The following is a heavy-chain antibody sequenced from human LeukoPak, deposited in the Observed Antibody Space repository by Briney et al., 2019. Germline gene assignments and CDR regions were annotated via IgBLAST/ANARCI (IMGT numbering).Heavy chain of an antibody. CDR1: SGSISSYY. V-gene: IGHV4-59*08. CDR3: ASQGYCSGDTCYSGSLNDAFDI. D-gene: IGHD2-15*01. J-gene: IGHJ3*02. Sequence: SETLSLTCAVSSGSISSYYWNWIRQPPGKGLEWIGSIYYSGGSNYNPSLKSRVTISVDTSKNQFYLKLSSVTAEDTALYYCASQGYCSGDTCYSGSLNDAFDIWGQGTMVTVSS. CDR2: IYYSGGS.